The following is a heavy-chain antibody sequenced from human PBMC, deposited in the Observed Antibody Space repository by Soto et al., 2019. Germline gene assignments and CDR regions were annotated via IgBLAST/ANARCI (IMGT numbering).Heavy chain of an antibody. CDR3: AGNSGSSYAFDI. CDR1: GFTFSSYG. D-gene: IGHD1-26*01. CDR2: IWYDGSNK. V-gene: IGHV3-33*01. Sequence: QVQLVESGGGVVQPGRSLRLSCAASGFTFSSYGMHWVRQAPGKGLEWVAVIWYDGSNKYYADSVKGRFTISRDNSKNTLYLQMNSLRAEETAVYYCAGNSGSSYAFDIWCQGIMATVSS. J-gene: IGHJ3*02.